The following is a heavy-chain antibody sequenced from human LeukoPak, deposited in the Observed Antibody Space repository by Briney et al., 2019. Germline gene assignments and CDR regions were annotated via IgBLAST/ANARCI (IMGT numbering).Heavy chain of an antibody. D-gene: IGHD5-24*01. J-gene: IGHJ4*02. V-gene: IGHV3-21*01. CDR3: ARDRTEMATIYYFDY. Sequence: PGGSLRLSCAASGFSFSKSSMLWFRQAPGKGLEWVSSISIGSSPYTYYADSLKGRFTISRDNSKNTLYLQMNSLRAEDTAVYYCARDRTEMATIYYFDYWGQGTLVTVSS. CDR1: GFSFSKSS. CDR2: ISIGSSPYT.